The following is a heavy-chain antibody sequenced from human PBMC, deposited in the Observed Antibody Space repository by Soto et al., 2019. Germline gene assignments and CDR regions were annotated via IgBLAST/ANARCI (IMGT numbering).Heavy chain of an antibody. Sequence: QVQLVESGGGVVQPGGSLRLSCVASGFFFSNWRMHWVRQAPGEGLEWVSVIWCDGKTTDYADSVKGRFTISRDNAKNTLYLQMNSLRTEDTAIYYCARYDDYIHYDHWGQGTLVTVSS. CDR3: ARYDDYIHYDH. J-gene: IGHJ5*02. D-gene: IGHD4-4*01. V-gene: IGHV3-33*01. CDR1: GFFFSNWR. CDR2: IWCDGKTT.